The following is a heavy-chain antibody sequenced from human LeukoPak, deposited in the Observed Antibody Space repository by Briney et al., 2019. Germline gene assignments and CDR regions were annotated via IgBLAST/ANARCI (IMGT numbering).Heavy chain of an antibody. Sequence: ASVKGSCKASGGTFSSYAISWVRQAPGQGLEWMGGIIPIFVTANYAQKFQGRVTITTDESTSTAYMELSSLRSEDTAVYYCATIVVPAAIDPYYYYYSMDVWGKGTTVTVSS. J-gene: IGHJ6*03. CDR1: GGTFSSYA. V-gene: IGHV1-69*05. CDR2: IIPIFVTA. CDR3: ATIVVPAAIDPYYYYYSMDV. D-gene: IGHD2-2*01.